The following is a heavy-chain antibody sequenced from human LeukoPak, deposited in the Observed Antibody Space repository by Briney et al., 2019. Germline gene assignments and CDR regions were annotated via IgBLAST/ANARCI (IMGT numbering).Heavy chain of an antibody. Sequence: PGGSLRLSCAASGFTFSSYAMSWVRQAPGKGLEWVSAISGSGGSTYYADSVKGRFTISRDNSKNTLYLQMDSLRAEDTAVYYCAKLKVHTMIPPFDYWGQGTLVTVSS. D-gene: IGHD3-22*01. CDR1: GFTFSSYA. CDR3: AKLKVHTMIPPFDY. CDR2: ISGSGGST. V-gene: IGHV3-23*01. J-gene: IGHJ4*02.